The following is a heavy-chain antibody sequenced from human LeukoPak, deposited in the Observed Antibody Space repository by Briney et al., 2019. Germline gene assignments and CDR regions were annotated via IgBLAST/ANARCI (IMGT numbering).Heavy chain of an antibody. J-gene: IGHJ6*02. CDR3: AKDSRSRFYYYYGMDV. CDR2: ISSSSSYI. V-gene: IGHV3-21*04. CDR1: GFTFSSYS. D-gene: IGHD2-2*01. Sequence: GGSLRLSCAASGFTFSSYSMNWVRQAPGKGLEWVPSISSSSSYIYYADSVKGRFTISRDNSKNTLYLQMNSLRAEDTAVYYCAKDSRSRFYYYYGMDVWGQGTTVTVSS.